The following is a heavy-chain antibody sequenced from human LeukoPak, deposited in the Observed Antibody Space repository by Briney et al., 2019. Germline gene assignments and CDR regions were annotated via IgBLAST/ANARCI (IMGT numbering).Heavy chain of an antibody. V-gene: IGHV4-4*02. CDR2: IYHSGST. Sequence: SETLSLTCAVSGGSISSSNWWSWVRQPPGKGLEWIGEIYHSGSTNYNPSLKSRVTISVDKSKNQFSLKLSSVTAADTAVYYCARDDYYYDSSGYYAYWGQGTLVTVSS. CDR3: ARDDYYYDSSGYYAY. J-gene: IGHJ4*02. D-gene: IGHD3-22*01. CDR1: GGSISSSNW.